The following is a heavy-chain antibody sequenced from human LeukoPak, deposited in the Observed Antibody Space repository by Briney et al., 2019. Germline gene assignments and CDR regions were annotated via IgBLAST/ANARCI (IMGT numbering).Heavy chain of an antibody. CDR3: ARRHCSSTSCYGSAFDI. V-gene: IGHV3-20*01. D-gene: IGHD2-2*01. J-gene: IGHJ3*02. CDR1: GFTFDDYG. CDR2: INWNGGST. Sequence: PGGSLRLSCAASGFTFDDYGMSWVRQAPGKGLEWVSGINWNGGSTGYADSVKGRFTISRDNAKNSLYLQMNSLRAEDTALYHCARRHCSSTSCYGSAFDIWGQGTMVTVSS.